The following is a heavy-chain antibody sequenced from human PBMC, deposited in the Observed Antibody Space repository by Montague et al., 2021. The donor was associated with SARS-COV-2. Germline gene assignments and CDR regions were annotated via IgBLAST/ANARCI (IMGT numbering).Heavy chain of an antibody. V-gene: IGHV3-7*01. CDR1: GFTFRNHW. CDR3: ARTGYGYHGMDV. D-gene: IGHD5-18*01. CDR2: INQDTNGK. J-gene: IGHJ6*02. Sequence: FLSLSCAASGFTFRNHWMSWVRQAPGKGLEWVANINQDTNGKNYVDSVKGRFTISRDNAENSLYLQMNSLRAEDTAIYYCARTGYGYHGMDVWGQGTTVTVS.